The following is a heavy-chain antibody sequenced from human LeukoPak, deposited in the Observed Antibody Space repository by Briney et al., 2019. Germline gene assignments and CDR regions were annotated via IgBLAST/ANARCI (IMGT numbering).Heavy chain of an antibody. J-gene: IGHJ6*02. CDR2: IYYSGST. V-gene: IGHV4-59*01. Sequence: PSETLSLTCTVSGASISSYYWSWIRQPPGKGLEWIGYIYYSGSTNYNPSLKSRVTISVDTSKNQFSLKLSSVTAADTAVYYCARFYSSSWYYYYGMDVWGQGTTVTVSS. CDR1: GASISSYY. D-gene: IGHD6-13*01. CDR3: ARFYSSSWYYYYGMDV.